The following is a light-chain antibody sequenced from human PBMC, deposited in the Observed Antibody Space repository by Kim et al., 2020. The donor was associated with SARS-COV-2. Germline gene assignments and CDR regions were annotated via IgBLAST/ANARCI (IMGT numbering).Light chain of an antibody. V-gene: IGKV3-15*01. J-gene: IGKJ5*01. CDR3: QQYNNWPPIT. CDR1: QGVSSN. CDR2: GAS. Sequence: SQGDRATLSCRASQGVSSNLAWYQQKPGQAPRLLIYGASTRATGIPARFSGSGSGTEFTLTISSLQSEDFAVYYCQQYNNWPPITFGQGTRLEIK.